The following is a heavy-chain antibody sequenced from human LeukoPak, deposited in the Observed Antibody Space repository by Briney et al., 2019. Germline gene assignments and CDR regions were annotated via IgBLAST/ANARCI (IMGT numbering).Heavy chain of an antibody. J-gene: IGHJ5*02. CDR3: ARDPTTIAVSGTNWFDP. V-gene: IGHV1-69*04. CDR1: GGTFSSYT. D-gene: IGHD6-19*01. Sequence: SVKVSCKASGGTFSSYTISWVRQAPGQGLEWMGRIIPILGIANYAQKFQGRVTITADKSTSTAYMELSSLRSEDTAVYYCARDPTTIAVSGTNWFDPWGQGTLVTVSS. CDR2: IIPILGIA.